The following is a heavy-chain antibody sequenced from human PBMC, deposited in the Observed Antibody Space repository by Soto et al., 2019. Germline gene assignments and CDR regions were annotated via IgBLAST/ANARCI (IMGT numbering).Heavy chain of an antibody. D-gene: IGHD2-21*02. CDR3: ARDESSEADAYCGGDCDESWFDP. V-gene: IGHV4-4*07. Sequence: PSETLSLTCTVSGGSISSYYWSWIRQPAGKGLEWIGRIYTSGSTNYNPSLKSRVTMSVDTSKNQFSLKLSSVTAADTAVYYCARDESSEADAYCGGDCDESWFDPWGQGTLVTVSS. J-gene: IGHJ5*02. CDR1: GGSISSYY. CDR2: IYTSGST.